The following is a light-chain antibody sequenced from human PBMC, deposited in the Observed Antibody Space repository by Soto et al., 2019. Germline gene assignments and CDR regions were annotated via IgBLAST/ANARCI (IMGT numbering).Light chain of an antibody. V-gene: IGKV3-11*01. CDR3: QQRHDWPIT. CDR1: QSVGSS. J-gene: IGKJ5*01. Sequence: EIVLTQSPATLSLSPGERATLSCRVSQSVGSSLVWYQQKPGQAPRLLIYTASNRATGIPARFSGSGSGTDFPLTISSLEPEDFAVYYCQQRHDWPITFGQGTRLEIK. CDR2: TAS.